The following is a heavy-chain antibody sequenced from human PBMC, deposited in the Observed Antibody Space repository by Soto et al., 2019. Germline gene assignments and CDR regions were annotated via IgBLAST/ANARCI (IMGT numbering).Heavy chain of an antibody. Sequence: QVQLVQSGAEVKKPGSSVKVSCKASGGTFSSYAISWVRQAPGQGLEWMGGIIPIFGTANYAQKFQGRVTITADASTSTAYMELSSLRSEDTAVYYCARDEGYCSGGSCYRGVDYYYGMDVWGQGTTVTVSS. CDR2: IIPIFGTA. V-gene: IGHV1-69*01. D-gene: IGHD2-15*01. J-gene: IGHJ6*02. CDR3: ARDEGYCSGGSCYRGVDYYYGMDV. CDR1: GGTFSSYA.